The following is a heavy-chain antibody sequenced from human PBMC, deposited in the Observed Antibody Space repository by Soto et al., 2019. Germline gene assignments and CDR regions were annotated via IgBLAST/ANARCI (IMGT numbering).Heavy chain of an antibody. J-gene: IGHJ4*02. Sequence: GGSLRLSCAASGFTFSSYAMSWVRQAPGKGLEWVSAISGSGGSTYYADSVKGRFTISRDNSKNTLYLQMNSLRAEDTAVYYCAKAPGYDILTGYYLDWGQGTLVTVSS. D-gene: IGHD3-9*01. CDR2: ISGSGGST. CDR1: GFTFSSYA. CDR3: AKAPGYDILTGYYLD. V-gene: IGHV3-23*01.